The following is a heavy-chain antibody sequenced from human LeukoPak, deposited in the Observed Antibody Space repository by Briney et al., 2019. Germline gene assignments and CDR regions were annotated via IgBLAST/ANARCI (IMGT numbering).Heavy chain of an antibody. J-gene: IGHJ1*01. CDR1: GFTVTTKS. CDR2: FYTPGST. V-gene: IGHV3-53*01. CDR3: ASARESCIGSSCYEYFHH. D-gene: IGHD2-2*01. Sequence: PGGSLRLSCAASGFTVTTKSMAWVRQAPGRGLEWVSVFYTPGSTYYADSVHGHFTISRDTSLNTLFLQMNSLRVEDTAVYYCASARESCIGSSCYEYFHHWGQGTPLTVSS.